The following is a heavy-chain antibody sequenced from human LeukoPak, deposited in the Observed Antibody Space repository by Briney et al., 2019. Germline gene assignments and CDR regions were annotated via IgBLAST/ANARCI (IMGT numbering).Heavy chain of an antibody. CDR2: ITVGSGNT. CDR1: GLTFTSSA. V-gene: IGHV1-58*01. Sequence: ASVKVSCKSSGLTFTSSAVQWVRQARGQRLEWIGWITVGSGNTNYAQKFQERVTFTRDLPTSTAYMDLSGLRSEDTAMYYCAADLIAVAGSWRWGQGALVIVSS. CDR3: AADLIAVAGSWR. J-gene: IGHJ4*02. D-gene: IGHD6-19*01.